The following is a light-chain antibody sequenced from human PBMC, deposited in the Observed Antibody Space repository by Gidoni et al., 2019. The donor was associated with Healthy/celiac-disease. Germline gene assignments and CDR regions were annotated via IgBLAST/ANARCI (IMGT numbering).Light chain of an antibody. V-gene: IGKV1-8*01. J-gene: IGKJ4*01. CDR2: AAT. CDR3: QQYYSYPLT. CDR1: KGISSY. Sequence: AIRTTVFPPSSAAPTGDRVTITGRASKGISSYLARYQQKPGKAPKLLIYAATTLQSGVPSRFSGSRSETDFTLTISCLQSEFFATYYCQQYYSYPLTFGGGTKVEIK.